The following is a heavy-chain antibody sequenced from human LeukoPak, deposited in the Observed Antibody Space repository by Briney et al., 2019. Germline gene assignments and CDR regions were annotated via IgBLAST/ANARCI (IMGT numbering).Heavy chain of an antibody. V-gene: IGHV3-23*01. D-gene: IGHD6-13*01. CDR1: GFTFSSYA. CDR2: ISGSGGST. J-gene: IGHJ4*02. Sequence: GGSLRLSCAASGFTFSSYAMSWVRQAPGKGLEWVSAISGSGGSTYYADSVKGRFTISRDNSKNTLYLQMNSLRAEDTAVYYCAKDQGIAAAALTWVDYWGQGTLVTVSS. CDR3: AKDQGIAAAALTWVDY.